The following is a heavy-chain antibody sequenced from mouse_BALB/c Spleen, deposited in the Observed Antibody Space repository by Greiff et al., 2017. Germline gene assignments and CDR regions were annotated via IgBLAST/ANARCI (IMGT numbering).Heavy chain of an antibody. CDR2: IRSKSNNYAT. CDR3: VRSGYYWYFDV. D-gene: IGHD2-2*01. J-gene: IGHJ1*01. CDR1: GFTFNTYA. Sequence: VQLKESGGGLVQPKGSLKLSCAASGFTFNTYAMNWVRQAPGKGLEWVARIRSKSNNYATYYADSVKDRFTISRDDSQSMLYLQMNNLKTEDTAMYYCVRSGYYWYFDVWGAGTTVTVSS. V-gene: IGHV10-1*02.